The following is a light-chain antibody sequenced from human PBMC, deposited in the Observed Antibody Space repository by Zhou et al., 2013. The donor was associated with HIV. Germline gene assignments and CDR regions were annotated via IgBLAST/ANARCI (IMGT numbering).Light chain of an antibody. CDR3: MQALQTPWT. Sequence: DVVMTQSPLSLPVTPGEPASISCRSSLSLMDGNGYNFLDWYLQRPGQSPQLLIYLGSNRASGVPDRFSGSGSGTDFTLKISRVEAEDVGVYYCMQALQTPWTFGQGTKLDIK. V-gene: IGKV2-28*01. J-gene: IGKJ2*01. CDR2: LGS. CDR1: LSLMDGNGYNF.